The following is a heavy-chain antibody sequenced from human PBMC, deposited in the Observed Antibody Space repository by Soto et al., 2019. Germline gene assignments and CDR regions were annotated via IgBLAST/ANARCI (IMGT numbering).Heavy chain of an antibody. CDR1: GGSISSGGYY. Sequence: SETLSLTCTVSGGSISSGGYYWSWIRQHPGKGLEWIGYIYYSGSTYYNPSLKSRVTISVDTSKNQFSLKLSSVTAADTAVYYCAGITGGVGATKVPLFDYWGQGTLVTVSS. D-gene: IGHD1-26*01. CDR2: IYYSGST. CDR3: AGITGGVGATKVPLFDY. J-gene: IGHJ4*02. V-gene: IGHV4-31*03.